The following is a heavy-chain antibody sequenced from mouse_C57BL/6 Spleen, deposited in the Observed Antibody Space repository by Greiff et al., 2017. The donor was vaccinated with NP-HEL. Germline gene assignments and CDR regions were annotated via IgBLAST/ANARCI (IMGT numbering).Heavy chain of an antibody. CDR2: IDPSDSYT. V-gene: IGHV1-50*01. CDR3: ARYLRYYAMDY. J-gene: IGHJ4*01. D-gene: IGHD5-1*01. CDR1: GYTFTSYW. Sequence: QVQLKQPGAELVKPGASVKLSCKASGYTFTSYWMQWVKQRPGQGLEWIGEIDPSDSYTNYNQKFKGKATLTVDTSSSTAYMQLSSLTSEDSAVYYCARYLRYYAMDYWGQGTSVTVSS.